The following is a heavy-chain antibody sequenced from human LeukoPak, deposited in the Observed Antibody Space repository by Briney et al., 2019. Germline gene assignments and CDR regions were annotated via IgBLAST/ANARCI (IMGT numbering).Heavy chain of an antibody. CDR3: ARGPPNWGYDY. CDR2: MSPNSGDT. D-gene: IGHD3-16*01. CDR1: GYTFTSYD. Sequence: ASVKVSCKASGYTFTSYDFHWVRQAPGQRPEWMGWMSPNSGDTGYAQKFQDRVTMTRNTSISTAYMELSSLRSDDTAVYYCARGPPNWGYDYWGPGTLVTVSS. J-gene: IGHJ4*02. V-gene: IGHV1-8*01.